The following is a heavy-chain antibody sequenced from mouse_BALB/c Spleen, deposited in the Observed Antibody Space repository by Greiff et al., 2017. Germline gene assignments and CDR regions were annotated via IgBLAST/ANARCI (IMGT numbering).Heavy chain of an antibody. V-gene: IGHV2-4-1*01. Sequence: QVQLQQSGPGLVQPSQSLSITCTVSGFSLTSYGVHWVRQSPGKGLEWLGVIWSGGSTDYNAAFISRLSISKDNSKSQVFFKMNSLQADDTAIYYCARNYYYGSYYAMGYWGQGASVTVSS. CDR2: IWSGGST. J-gene: IGHJ4*01. CDR3: ARNYYYGSYYAMGY. D-gene: IGHD1-1*01. CDR1: GFSLTSYG.